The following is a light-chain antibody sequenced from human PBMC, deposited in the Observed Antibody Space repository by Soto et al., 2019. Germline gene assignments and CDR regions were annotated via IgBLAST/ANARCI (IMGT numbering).Light chain of an antibody. CDR2: AAS. V-gene: IGKV1-9*01. CDR1: QGISSY. J-gene: IGKJ4*01. CDR3: QQINSYPLT. Sequence: DVRMTQSPSSLSASVGDRVTITCRASQGISSYLAWYQQKPGKAPKLLIYAASTLQTGVPSRFSGSGSGTEFTLTISSLQPEDFATYYCQQINSYPLTFGGGTKVEIK.